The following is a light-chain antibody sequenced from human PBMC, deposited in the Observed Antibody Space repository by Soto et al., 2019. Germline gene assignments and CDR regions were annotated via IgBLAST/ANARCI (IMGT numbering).Light chain of an antibody. Sequence: EVVLTHSPATLSLSQGERATLSCRASENVRTFVDWYQQNPGQAPRLLIHGASNRATGIPARFSGSGSGTDFTLTISNLEPEDFAVYYCQQHSHLPPWTFCQGAMV. V-gene: IGKV3-11*01. CDR1: ENVRTF. CDR2: GAS. CDR3: QQHSHLPPWT. J-gene: IGKJ1*01.